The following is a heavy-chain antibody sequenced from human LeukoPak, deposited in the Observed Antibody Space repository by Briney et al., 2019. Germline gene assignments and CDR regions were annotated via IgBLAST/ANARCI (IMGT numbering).Heavy chain of an antibody. CDR2: IYYSGST. J-gene: IGHJ6*03. CDR1: GGSISSSSYH. Sequence: SETLSLTCTVSGGSISSSSYHWGWIRQPPGKGLEWIGTIYYSGSTYYNPSLKSRVTISVDTSKNQFSLKLSSVTAADTAVYYCARQKYYDQYMDVWGKGTTVTVSS. V-gene: IGHV4-39*01. CDR3: ARQKYYDQYMDV.